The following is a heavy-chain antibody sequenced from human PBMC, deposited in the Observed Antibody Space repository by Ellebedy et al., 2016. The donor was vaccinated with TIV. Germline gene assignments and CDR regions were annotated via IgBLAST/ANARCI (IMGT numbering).Heavy chain of an antibody. D-gene: IGHD2-8*01. CDR1: GFSFSSYF. J-gene: IGHJ6*02. Sequence: GGSLRLXXAASGFSFSSYFIHWVRQAPGKGLDYVAFLSHDGNDKYYADSVKGRFTVSRDNSKNTLDLQMSSLRAEDTAVYYCARGGFMHGLDVWGQGTTVTVSS. CDR3: ARGGFMHGLDV. V-gene: IGHV3-30-3*01. CDR2: LSHDGNDK.